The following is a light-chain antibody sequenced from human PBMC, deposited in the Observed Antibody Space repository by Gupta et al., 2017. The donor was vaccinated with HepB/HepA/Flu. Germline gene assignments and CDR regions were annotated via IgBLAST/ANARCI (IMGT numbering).Light chain of an antibody. CDR1: SSNIGGNF. CDR2: KNN. J-gene: IGLJ3*02. Sequence: QSVLTQPPSASGTPGPRVTISCSGSSSNIGGNFVSWYQQLPGTATKILISKNNQRPSGVTDRLECYKAGTSASRAIRGLRSEDEAYFYGADWDDRLSGGVFGGGTKLTVL. V-gene: IGLV1-47*01. CDR3: ADWDDRLSGGV.